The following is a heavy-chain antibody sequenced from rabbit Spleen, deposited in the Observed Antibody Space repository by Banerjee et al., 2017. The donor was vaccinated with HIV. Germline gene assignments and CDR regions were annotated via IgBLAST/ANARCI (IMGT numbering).Heavy chain of an antibody. J-gene: IGHJ4*01. CDR2: GYPDGIGST. V-gene: IGHV1S45*01. CDR1: GFSFSTSYY. Sequence: QEQLEESGGDLVKPEGSLTLTCTASGFSFSTSYYICWVRQAPGKGLEWIGCGYPDGIGSTAYASWAKGRFTFSKTSSTTVTLQMTTLTAADTATYFCARDLTDVIGWNFGWWGPGTLVTVS. CDR3: ARDLTDVIGWNFGW. D-gene: IGHD1-1*01.